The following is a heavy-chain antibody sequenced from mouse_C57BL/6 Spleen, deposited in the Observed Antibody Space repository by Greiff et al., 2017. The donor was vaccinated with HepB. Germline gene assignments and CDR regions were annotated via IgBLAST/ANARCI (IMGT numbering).Heavy chain of an antibody. D-gene: IGHD4-1*01. V-gene: IGHV1-76*01. CDR3: AGAELAPWFAY. CDR2: IYPGSGNT. J-gene: IGHJ3*01. CDR1: GYTFTDYY. Sequence: VQLQQSGAELVRPGASVKLSCKASGYTFTDYYINWVKQRPGQGLEWIARIYPGSGNTYYNEKFKGKATLTAEKSSSTAYMQLSSLTSEDAAVYFCAGAELAPWFAYWGQGTLVTVSA.